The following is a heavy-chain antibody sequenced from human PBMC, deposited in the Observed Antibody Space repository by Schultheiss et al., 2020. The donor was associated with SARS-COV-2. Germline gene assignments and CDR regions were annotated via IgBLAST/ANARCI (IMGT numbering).Heavy chain of an antibody. V-gene: IGHV4-38-2*01. CDR2: IYHSGST. CDR1: GYSISSGYY. J-gene: IGHJ4*02. CDR3: ARSPEPSGSSDY. D-gene: IGHD1-26*01. Sequence: SETLSLTCAVSGYSISSGYYWGWIRQPPGKGLEWIGEIYHSGSTNYNPSLKSRVTISVDTSKNQFSLKLSTVTAADTAVYYCARSPEPSGSSDYWGQGTLVTVSS.